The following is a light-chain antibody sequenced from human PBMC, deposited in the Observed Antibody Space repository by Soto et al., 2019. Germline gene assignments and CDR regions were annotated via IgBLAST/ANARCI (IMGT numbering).Light chain of an antibody. CDR2: AND. CDR1: SSNIGSNY. V-gene: IGLV1-47*02. Sequence: QSVLTQPPSASGTPGQRVIISCSGRSSNIGSNYVYWFQHLPGTAPKLLIYANDQRPSGVPDRFSGSKSGTSASLAISGLRSEDEADYYGAAWDDRLGGSWVFGGGTKLTVL. J-gene: IGLJ3*02. CDR3: AAWDDRLGGSWV.